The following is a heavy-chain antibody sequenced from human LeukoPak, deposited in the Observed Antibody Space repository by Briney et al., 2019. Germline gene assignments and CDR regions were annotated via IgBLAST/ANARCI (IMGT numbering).Heavy chain of an antibody. CDR1: GGSFSGYY. CDR2: INHSGST. V-gene: IGHV4-34*01. CDR3: ARGRIFDY. D-gene: IGHD2-15*01. J-gene: IGHJ4*02. Sequence: PSETLSLTCAVYGGSFSGYYWSWIRQPPGKGLEWIGEINHSGSTNYNPSLKSRVTISVDTSKNQFSLKLSSVTAADTAVYYRARGRIFDYWGQGTLVTVSS.